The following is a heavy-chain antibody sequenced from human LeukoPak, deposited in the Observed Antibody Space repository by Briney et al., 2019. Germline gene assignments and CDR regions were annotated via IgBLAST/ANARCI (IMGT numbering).Heavy chain of an antibody. CDR3: ARSGYYAPFDY. V-gene: IGHV4-61*08. CDR2: IYYSGST. Sequence: PSETLSLTCAVSGGSISSGGYSWSWIRQPPGKGLEWIGYIYYSGSTNYNPSLKSRVTISVDTSKNQFSLKLSSVTAADTAVYYCARSGYYAPFDYWGQGTLVTVSS. J-gene: IGHJ4*02. CDR1: GGSISSGGYS. D-gene: IGHD2-2*01.